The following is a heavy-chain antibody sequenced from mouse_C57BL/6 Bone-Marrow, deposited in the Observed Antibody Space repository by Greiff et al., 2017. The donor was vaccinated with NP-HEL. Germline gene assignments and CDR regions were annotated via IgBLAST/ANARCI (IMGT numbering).Heavy chain of an antibody. J-gene: IGHJ1*03. V-gene: IGHV1-36*01. D-gene: IGHD1-1*01. Sequence: VQLQQSGPVLVKPGPSVKISCKASGFTFTDYYMHWVKQSHGKSLEWIGLVYPYNGGTSYNQKFKGKATLTVDTSSSTSYMELNSLTAEDAAVYYCARPRYGSSPFWYFDVGGTGTTVTVSS. CDR2: VYPYNGGT. CDR1: GFTFTDYY. CDR3: ARPRYGSSPFWYFDV.